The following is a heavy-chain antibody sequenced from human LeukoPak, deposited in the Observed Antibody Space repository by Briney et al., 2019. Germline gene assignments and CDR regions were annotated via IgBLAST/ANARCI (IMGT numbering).Heavy chain of an antibody. CDR2: IWYDGSNK. V-gene: IGHV3-33*01. Sequence: PGGSLRLSCAAPGFTFSSYGMHWVRQAPGKGLEWVAVIWYDGSNKYYADSVKGRFTISRDNSKNTLYLQMNCLRAEDTAVYYCARDGLLWFGELEPFDYWGQGTLVTVSS. CDR3: ARDGLLWFGELEPFDY. D-gene: IGHD3-10*01. CDR1: GFTFSSYG. J-gene: IGHJ4*02.